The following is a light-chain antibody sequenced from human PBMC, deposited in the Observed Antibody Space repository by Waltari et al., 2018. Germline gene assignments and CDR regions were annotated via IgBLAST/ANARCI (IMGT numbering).Light chain of an antibody. V-gene: IGKV1-39*01. CDR1: QSISSY. J-gene: IGKJ5*01. CDR2: AAS. CDR3: QQSYSTPGIT. Sequence: DIQMTQSPSSLSASVGDRVTIPCRASQSISSYLNWYQQKPGKAPKLLIYAASSLQSGVPSRFSGSGSGTDFTLTISSLQPEDFATYYCQQSYSTPGITFGQGTRLEIK.